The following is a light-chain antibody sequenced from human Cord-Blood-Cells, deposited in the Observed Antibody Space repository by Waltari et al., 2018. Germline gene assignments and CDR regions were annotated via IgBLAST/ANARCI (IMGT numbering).Light chain of an antibody. V-gene: IGLV2-23*01. CDR3: CSYAGTSTCV. CDR2: EGS. CDR1: SSDVGSYNL. J-gene: IGLJ3*02. Sequence: QSALTQPASVSGSPGQSITISCTGTSSDVGSYNLVSWYQQHPGKASKLMIYEGSNRPLGVPTRLSASKSGNTDSLSIAGLQAEDEADDYCCSYAGTSTCVFGGGTKLTVL.